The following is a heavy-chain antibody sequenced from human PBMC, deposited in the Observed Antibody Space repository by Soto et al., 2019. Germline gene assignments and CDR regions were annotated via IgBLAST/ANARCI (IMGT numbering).Heavy chain of an antibody. CDR3: ARDLAGKEDYEFWSGYPRYYYYGMDV. CDR2: IWYDGSNK. D-gene: IGHD3-3*01. Sequence: QVQLVESGGGVVQPGRSLRLSCAASGFTFSSYGMHWVRQAPGKGLEWVAVIWYDGSNKYYADSVKGRFTISRDNSKNTRYRQMNSLRAEDTAVYYCARDLAGKEDYEFWSGYPRYYYYGMDVWGQGTTVTVSS. CDR1: GFTFSSYG. V-gene: IGHV3-33*01. J-gene: IGHJ6*02.